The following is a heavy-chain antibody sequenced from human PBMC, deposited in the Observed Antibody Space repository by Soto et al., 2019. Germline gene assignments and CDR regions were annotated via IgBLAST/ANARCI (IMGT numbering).Heavy chain of an antibody. CDR2: ILYDGSNK. V-gene: IGHV3-30*18. CDR3: AKVGTGGSGGGMDV. J-gene: IGHJ6*02. CDR1: GFTFSSYG. Sequence: QVQLVESGGGVVQPGRSLRLSCAASGFTFSSYGMHWVRQAPGKGLEWVAVILYDGSNKYYADSVKGRFTISRDNSKNTLYLQMNSLRAEDTAVYYCAKVGTGGSGGGMDVWGQGTTVTVSS. D-gene: IGHD2-15*01.